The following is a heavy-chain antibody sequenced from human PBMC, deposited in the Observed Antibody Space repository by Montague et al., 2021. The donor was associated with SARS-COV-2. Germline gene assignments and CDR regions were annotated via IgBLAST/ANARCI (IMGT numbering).Heavy chain of an antibody. CDR1: GASIVSTDC. D-gene: IGHD6-19*01. Sequence: SETLSLTCAVSGASIVSTDCWSWVRQPPGKGLEWIGEIYDTASTNYNPSLKSRVTMSVDKFNNHVSLQLTYLTAADTAVYFCMRAGGYVNRPPVWGQGALVIVSS. V-gene: IGHV4-4*02. CDR3: MRAGGYVNRPPV. J-gene: IGHJ4*02. CDR2: IYDTAST.